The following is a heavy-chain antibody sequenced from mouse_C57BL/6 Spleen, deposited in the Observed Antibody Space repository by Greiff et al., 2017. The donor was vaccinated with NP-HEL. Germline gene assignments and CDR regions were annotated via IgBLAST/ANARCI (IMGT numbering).Heavy chain of an antibody. CDR1: GYTFTSYW. Sequence: VQLQQPGAELVMPGASVKLSCKASGYTFTSYWMHWVKQRPGQGLEWIGEIDPSDSYTNYNQQFKGKSTLTVDKSSSTAYMQLSSLTSEDSAVYYCARRYYSNYWYFDVWGTGTTVTVSS. V-gene: IGHV1-69*01. CDR3: ARRYYSNYWYFDV. CDR2: IDPSDSYT. D-gene: IGHD2-5*01. J-gene: IGHJ1*03.